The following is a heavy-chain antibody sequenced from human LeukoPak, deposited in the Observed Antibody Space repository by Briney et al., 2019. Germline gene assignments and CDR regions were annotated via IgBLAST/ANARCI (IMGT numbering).Heavy chain of an antibody. CDR1: GFTFSNYG. V-gene: IGHV3-23*01. CDR3: SKSVRAPYRYGSGSYYTYYYYYYMDV. D-gene: IGHD3-10*01. J-gene: IGHJ6*03. CDR2: ISGSGVTT. Sequence: GGSLRLSCAASGFTFSNYGMSWVRQAPGKGLEWVSAISGSGVTTYYADSVKGRFTISRDNSKHTLYLQMNSLRAEDTAVYYCSKSVRAPYRYGSGSYYTYYYYYYMDVWGKGTTVTISS.